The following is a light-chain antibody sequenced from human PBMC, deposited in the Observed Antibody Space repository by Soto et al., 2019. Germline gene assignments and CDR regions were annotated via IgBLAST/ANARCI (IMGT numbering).Light chain of an antibody. Sequence: GARVPVPCRASQGIGTYLVWYQQKSGKAPTVLIYASSTLQTGVPSRFSGSGSGTDFSLTISSLHPEDVATYYCQQVDSYPRTFGQGTKVDIK. CDR3: QQVDSYPRT. V-gene: IGKV1-9*01. CDR1: QGIGTY. CDR2: ASS. J-gene: IGKJ1*01.